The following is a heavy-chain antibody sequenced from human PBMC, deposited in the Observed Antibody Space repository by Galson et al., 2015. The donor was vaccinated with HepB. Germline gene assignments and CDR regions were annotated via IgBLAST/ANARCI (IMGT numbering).Heavy chain of an antibody. CDR3: VRGVPVASSYYFDS. Sequence: SVKVSCKASGYTFTAYGINWVRQAPGQGLEWMGWISIFNGKTNCAQKIQGRVAMTTDTSSSTAYMELRSLRSDDTGVYYCVRGVPVASSYYFDSWGQGTLVTVSS. V-gene: IGHV1-18*04. CDR1: GYTFTAYG. CDR2: ISIFNGKT. J-gene: IGHJ4*02. D-gene: IGHD6-19*01.